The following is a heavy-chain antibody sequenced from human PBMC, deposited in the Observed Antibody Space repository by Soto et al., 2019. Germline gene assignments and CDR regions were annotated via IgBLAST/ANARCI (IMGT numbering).Heavy chain of an antibody. V-gene: IGHV3-74*01. CDR2: INSDGSST. CDR3: ARADDYIWGSWYYFDY. Sequence: GGSLRLSCAASGFTFSSYWMHWVRQAPGKGLVWVSRINSDGSSTSYADSVKGRFTISRDNAKNTLYLQMNSLRAEDTAVYYCARADDYIWGSWYYFDYWGQGTLVTVSS. D-gene: IGHD3-16*01. J-gene: IGHJ4*02. CDR1: GFTFSSYW.